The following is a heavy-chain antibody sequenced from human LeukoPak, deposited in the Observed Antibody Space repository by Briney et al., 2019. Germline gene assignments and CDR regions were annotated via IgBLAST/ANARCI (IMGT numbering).Heavy chain of an antibody. D-gene: IGHD6-19*01. CDR3: ARDACWYSSGCPSDY. V-gene: IGHV1-46*01. J-gene: IGHJ4*02. Sequence: ASVKVSCKASGYTFTSYYMHWVRQAPGQGLEWMGIINPSGGSTSYAQKFQGRVTMTRDTSTSTVYMELRSLRSDDTAVYYCARDACWYSSGCPSDYWGQGTLVTVSS. CDR2: INPSGGST. CDR1: GYTFTSYY.